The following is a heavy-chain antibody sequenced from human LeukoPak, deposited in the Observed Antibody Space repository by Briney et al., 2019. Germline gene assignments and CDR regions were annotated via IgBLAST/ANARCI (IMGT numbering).Heavy chain of an antibody. J-gene: IGHJ4*02. V-gene: IGHV3-23*01. CDR3: AKDRPYYYDSSGYYYEMDY. CDR2: ISGSGGST. CDR1: GFTFSSYA. D-gene: IGHD3-22*01. Sequence: GGSLRLSCAASGFTFSSYAMSWVRQAPGKGLEWVSAISGSGGSTYYADSVKGRFTISRDNSKNTLYLQMNSLRAEDTAVYYCAKDRPYYYDSSGYYYEMDYWGQGTLVTVSS.